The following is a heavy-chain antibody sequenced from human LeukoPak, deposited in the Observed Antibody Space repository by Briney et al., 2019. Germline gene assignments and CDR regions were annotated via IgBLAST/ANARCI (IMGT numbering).Heavy chain of an antibody. J-gene: IGHJ4*02. CDR1: GCTFSSYA. Sequence: ASSVKVTFRCSGCTFSSYAFSWVRQAPGQGLEWMGLICAYNGNTNIAQKLQVRVTITTDTYTTTDSLYLKSQSSTATDVSYCSRMRALVLVTDILDYWGQGTLVTVSS. CDR3: SRMRALVLVTDILDY. V-gene: IGHV1-18*01. CDR2: ICAYNGNT. D-gene: IGHD2-21*02.